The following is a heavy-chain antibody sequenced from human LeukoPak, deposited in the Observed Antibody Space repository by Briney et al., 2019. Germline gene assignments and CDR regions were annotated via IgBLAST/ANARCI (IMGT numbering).Heavy chain of an antibody. CDR1: GFTFDDYA. V-gene: IGHV3-9*01. Sequence: GGSLRLSCAASGFTFDDYAMHWVRHAPGKGLEWVSGIGWNSGSIGYADSVKGRFTISRDNAKNSLYLQMNSLRAEDTALYYCAKDRAPGGAAGDFDYWGQGTLVTVSS. CDR2: IGWNSGSI. J-gene: IGHJ4*02. D-gene: IGHD6-13*01. CDR3: AKDRAPGGAAGDFDY.